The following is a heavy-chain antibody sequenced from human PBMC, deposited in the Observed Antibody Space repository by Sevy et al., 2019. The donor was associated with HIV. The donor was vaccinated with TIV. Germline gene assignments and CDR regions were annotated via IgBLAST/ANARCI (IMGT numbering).Heavy chain of an antibody. D-gene: IGHD1-1*01. CDR1: GDSVSSNSAA. CDR2: TYYRSKWYN. J-gene: IGHJ4*02. V-gene: IGHV6-1*01. CDR3: ARTEYGTPADY. Sequence: QSLTVSLTCAISGDSVSSNSAAWIWIRQSPSRGLEWLGRTYYRSKWYNDYAVSVKSRITINPDTSKNQFSLQLNSVTPDDTAVYYCARTEYGTPADYWGQGTVVIVSS.